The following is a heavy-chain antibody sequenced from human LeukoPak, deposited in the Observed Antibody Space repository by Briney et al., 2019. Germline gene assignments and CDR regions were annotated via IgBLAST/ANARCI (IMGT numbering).Heavy chain of an antibody. CDR3: AKDNRGGWSGYFDY. D-gene: IGHD6-19*01. V-gene: IGHV3-33*06. CDR2: IWHDGSAK. J-gene: IGHJ4*02. Sequence: GGSLRLPCAASGFTFSSYGMHWVRQAPGKGLEWVAVIWHDGSAKFYVDSVRGRFSISRDDSKNTLYLQMNSLRAEDTALYYCAKDNRGGWSGYFDYWGRGTLVTVSS. CDR1: GFTFSSYG.